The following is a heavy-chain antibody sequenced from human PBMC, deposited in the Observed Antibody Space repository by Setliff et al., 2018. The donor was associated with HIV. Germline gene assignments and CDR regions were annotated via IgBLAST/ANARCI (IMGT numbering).Heavy chain of an antibody. CDR3: ARDPGEGGGGFLDWTIGYYYYMDV. CDR2: IIPIFGTP. V-gene: IGHV1-69*13. J-gene: IGHJ6*03. Sequence: ASVKVSCKASGGTFSSYAISWVRQAPGQGLEWMGRIIPIFGTPNYAQKFQGRVTITADESTSTAYMELSSLRSEDTAVYYCARDPGEGGGGFLDWTIGYYYYMDVWGKGATVTV. CDR1: GGTFSSYA. D-gene: IGHD3-3*01.